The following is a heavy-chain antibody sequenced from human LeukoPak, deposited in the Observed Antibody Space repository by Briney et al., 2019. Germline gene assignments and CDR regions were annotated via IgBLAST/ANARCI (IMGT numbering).Heavy chain of an antibody. V-gene: IGHV3-23*01. D-gene: IGHD3-10*01. Sequence: GGSLRLSCAASGFTFSSYAMSWVRQAPGKGLEWVSAISGRTGSTYYSDSVKGRFTISRDNSKSTLYLQMNSLRADDTAVYYCAKASGSPYYFDYWGQGTLVTVSS. CDR3: AKASGSPYYFDY. CDR1: GFTFSSYA. J-gene: IGHJ4*02. CDR2: ISGRTGST.